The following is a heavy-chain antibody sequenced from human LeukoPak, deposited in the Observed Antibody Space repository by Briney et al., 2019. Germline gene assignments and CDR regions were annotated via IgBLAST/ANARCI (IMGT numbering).Heavy chain of an antibody. CDR3: ARDFSSSSTVYYYYYMDV. D-gene: IGHD6-6*01. V-gene: IGHV4-39*07. J-gene: IGHJ6*03. CDR2: ISYSGTT. Sequence: SETLSPTCTVSGGSISSRPYYWGWVRQPPGTGLEWIGTISYSGTTYYSPSLKSRVTISLDTSKNQFSLKLSSVTAADTAIYYCARDFSSSSTVYYYYYMDVWGKGTTVTVSS. CDR1: GGSISSRPYY.